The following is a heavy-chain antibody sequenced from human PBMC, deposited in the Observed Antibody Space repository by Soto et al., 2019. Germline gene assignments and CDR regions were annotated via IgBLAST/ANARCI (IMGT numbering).Heavy chain of an antibody. V-gene: IGHV3-30*18. CDR2: ISDTGSSH. D-gene: IGHD2-2*01. J-gene: IGHJ4*02. CDR1: GFTFSSYG. CDR3: AKDRGGDCPDNSCYFGADY. Sequence: PGGSLRLSCVGSGFTFSSYGMHWVRQAPGKGLECVAVISDTGSSHYYAASVEGRFTLSRENSKNTLSLHMDRLRVEDTAGYYCAKDRGGDCPDNSCYFGADYWGQGTPVTVSS.